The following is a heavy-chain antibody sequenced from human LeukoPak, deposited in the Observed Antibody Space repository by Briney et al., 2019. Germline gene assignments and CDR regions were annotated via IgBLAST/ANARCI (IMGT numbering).Heavy chain of an antibody. J-gene: IGHJ3*02. CDR2: ISAYNGNT. CDR1: GYTFTCYG. D-gene: IGHD3-22*01. V-gene: IGHV1-18*01. Sequence: AASVKVSCKASGYTFTCYGISWVRQAPGQGLEWMGWISAYNGNTNYAQKLQGRVTMTTDTSTSTAYMELRSLRSDDTAVYYCATGNYYDSGGRSGAFDIWGQGTMVTVSS. CDR3: ATGNYYDSGGRSGAFDI.